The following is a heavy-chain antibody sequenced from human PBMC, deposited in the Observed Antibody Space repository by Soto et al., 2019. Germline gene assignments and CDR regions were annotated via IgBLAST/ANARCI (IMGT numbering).Heavy chain of an antibody. J-gene: IGHJ4*02. D-gene: IGHD3-22*01. CDR3: ASSDYYDSSGYYYEAY. CDR2: IYYSGST. V-gene: IGHV4-59*01. Sequence: QVQLQESGPGLVKPSETLSLTCTVSGGSISSYYWSWIRQPQGKGLEWIGYIYYSGSTNYNPSLKSRVTISVDTSKNQFSLKLSSVTAADTAVYYCASSDYYDSSGYYYEAYWGQGTLVTVSS. CDR1: GGSISSYY.